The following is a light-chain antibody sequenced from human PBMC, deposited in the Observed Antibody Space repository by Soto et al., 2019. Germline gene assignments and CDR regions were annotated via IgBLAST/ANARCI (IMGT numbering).Light chain of an antibody. CDR3: SSYITSITYV. CDR2: EVS. V-gene: IGLV2-14*01. J-gene: IGLJ1*01. Sequence: QSALTQPASVSGSPGQSITISCTGTSNDVGAYNYVSWYQQHLGKAPKLMIYEVSNRPSGISNRFSGSKSGNTASLTISGLQAEDEADYYCSSYITSITYVFGTGTKLTVL. CDR1: SNDVGAYNY.